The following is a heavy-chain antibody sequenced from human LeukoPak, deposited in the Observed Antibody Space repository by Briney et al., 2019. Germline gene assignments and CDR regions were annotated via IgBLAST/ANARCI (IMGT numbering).Heavy chain of an antibody. D-gene: IGHD6-19*01. Sequence: PSETLSLTCTVSGGSISGYYWSWIRQPPGKGLECIGYIFYSGSTYYNTSLKSRLTISVDTSKNQISLKLTSVTAADTAVFYCARLIAGAGTLSFFGYWGQGSLVTRSS. V-gene: IGHV4-59*08. CDR2: IFYSGST. CDR3: ARLIAGAGTLSFFGY. J-gene: IGHJ4*02. CDR1: GGSISGYY.